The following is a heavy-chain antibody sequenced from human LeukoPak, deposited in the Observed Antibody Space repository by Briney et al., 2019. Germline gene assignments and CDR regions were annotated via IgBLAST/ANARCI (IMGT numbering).Heavy chain of an antibody. D-gene: IGHD6-19*01. CDR1: GFTFSDYY. CDR2: ISSSGGTI. Sequence: GGSLRLSCAASGFTFSDYYMSWIRQAPGKGLEWVSYISSSGGTIYYADSVKGRFTISRDNAKNSLYLQMNSLRAEDTAVYYCASHSSGWYRHGMDVWGQGTTVTVSS. J-gene: IGHJ6*02. CDR3: ASHSSGWYRHGMDV. V-gene: IGHV3-11*01.